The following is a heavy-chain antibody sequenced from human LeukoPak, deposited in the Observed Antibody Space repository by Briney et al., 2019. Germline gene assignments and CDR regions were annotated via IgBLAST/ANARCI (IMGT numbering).Heavy chain of an antibody. CDR1: GGSISSYY. D-gene: IGHD3-10*01. J-gene: IGHJ4*02. V-gene: IGHV4-59*01. Sequence: PSETLSLTCTVSGGSISSYYCNWIRQPPGQRPEWIGYISYIGNTNYHPSLKRRVTMSVDLSKNQFSLKLSSVTAADTAVYYCVRASGADRPSDYWGQGTLVTVSS. CDR3: VRASGADRPSDY. CDR2: ISYIGNT.